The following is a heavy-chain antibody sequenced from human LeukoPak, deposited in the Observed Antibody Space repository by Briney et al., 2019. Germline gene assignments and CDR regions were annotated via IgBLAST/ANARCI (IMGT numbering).Heavy chain of an antibody. Sequence: PSETLSLTCTVSGGSISSSSYYWGWIRQPPGKGLEWIGSIYYSGSTYYNPSLKSRVTISVDTSKNQFSLKLSSVTAADTAVYYCAAGIAVAGNWFDPWGQGTLATVSS. V-gene: IGHV4-39*01. CDR1: GGSISSSSYY. CDR2: IYYSGST. J-gene: IGHJ5*02. CDR3: AAGIAVAGNWFDP. D-gene: IGHD6-19*01.